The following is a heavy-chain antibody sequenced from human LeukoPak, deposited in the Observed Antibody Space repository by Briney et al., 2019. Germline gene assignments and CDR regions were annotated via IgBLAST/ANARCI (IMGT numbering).Heavy chain of an antibody. D-gene: IGHD6-13*01. V-gene: IGHV3-33*01. J-gene: IGHJ3*02. Sequence: QTGGSLRLSCAASGLTFSAYGMHWVRQAPGKGLEWVAVIWSDGTNKYYAESVRGRFTISRDNSKNTLYLQMNTLIIEDTAVYYCASAAGAFDNWGQGTMITVSS. CDR2: IWSDGTNK. CDR1: GLTFSAYG. CDR3: ASAAGAFDN.